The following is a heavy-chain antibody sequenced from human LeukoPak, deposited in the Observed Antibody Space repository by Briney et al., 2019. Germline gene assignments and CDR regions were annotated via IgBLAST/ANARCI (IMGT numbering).Heavy chain of an antibody. J-gene: IGHJ6*02. CDR1: VYTLTELS. CDR3: ATTSLLRWFGELWDV. D-gene: IGHD3-10*01. Sequence: ASVKDSCMVSVYTLTELSIHCVGPAPGKGLEWMGGFDPEDGETIYAQKFQGRVTMTEDTLTDTAYMELSSLGYEVTYVYCCATTSLLRWFGELWDVWGQGTTVTVSS. CDR2: FDPEDGET. V-gene: IGHV1-24*01.